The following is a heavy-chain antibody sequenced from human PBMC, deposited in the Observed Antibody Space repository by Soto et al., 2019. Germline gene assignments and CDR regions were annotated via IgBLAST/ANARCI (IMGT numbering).Heavy chain of an antibody. D-gene: IGHD6-6*01. CDR2: INPNSGGT. CDR3: ARPPLIADRSLYYFDY. V-gene: IGHV1-2*02. J-gene: IGHJ4*02. CDR1: GYTFTGYY. Sequence: GASVKVSCKASGYTFTGYYMHWVRQAPGQGLEWMGWINPNSGGTNYAQKFQGRVTMTRDTSISTVYMELSRLRSDDTAVYYCARPPLIADRSLYYFDYWGQGTLVTVSS.